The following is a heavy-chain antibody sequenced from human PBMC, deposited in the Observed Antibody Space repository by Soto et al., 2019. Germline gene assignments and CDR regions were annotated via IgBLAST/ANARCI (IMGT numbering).Heavy chain of an antibody. CDR3: ARYSSRQQLSEAGNNGMDV. Sequence: QVQLQESGPGLVKPSQTLSLTCTVSGGSISSSGYYWSWIRQHPGKGLEWIGYIYYSGSTYYNPSLDSRVNISVDTSKNQCSLKLSSVTAADTAVYYCARYSSRQQLSEAGNNGMDVWRQGTTVTVSS. CDR2: IYYSGST. J-gene: IGHJ6*02. CDR1: GGSISSSGYY. D-gene: IGHD6-13*01. V-gene: IGHV4-31*03.